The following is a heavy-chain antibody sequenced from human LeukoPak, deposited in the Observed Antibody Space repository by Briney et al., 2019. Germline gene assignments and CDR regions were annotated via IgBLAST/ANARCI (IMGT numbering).Heavy chain of an antibody. CDR2: INHSGST. J-gene: IGHJ5*02. CDR1: GGSFSGYY. Sequence: SETLSLTCAVYGGSFSGYYWSWIRQPPGKGLEWIGEINHSGSTNYNPSLKSRVTISVDTSKNQFSLKLSSVTAAYTAVYYCARAYCTNGVCYKYNWFDPWGQGTLVTVSS. V-gene: IGHV4-34*01. CDR3: ARAYCTNGVCYKYNWFDP. D-gene: IGHD2-8*01.